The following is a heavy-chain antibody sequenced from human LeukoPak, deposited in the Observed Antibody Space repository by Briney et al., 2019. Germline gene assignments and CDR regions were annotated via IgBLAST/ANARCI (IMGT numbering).Heavy chain of an antibody. CDR1: GGSISSGSYY. CDR3: ARSADILTGYYNVIGY. D-gene: IGHD3-9*01. J-gene: IGHJ4*02. Sequence: SETLSLTCTVSGGSISSGSYYWSWIRQPAGKGLEWIGRIYTSGSTNYNPSLKSRVTISVDTSKNQFSLKLSSVTAADTAVYYCARSADILTGYYNVIGYWGQGTLVTVSS. V-gene: IGHV4-61*02. CDR2: IYTSGST.